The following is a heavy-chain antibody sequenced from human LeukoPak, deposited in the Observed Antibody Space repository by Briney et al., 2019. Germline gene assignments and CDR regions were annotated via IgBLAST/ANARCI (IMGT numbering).Heavy chain of an antibody. CDR3: ARGTAAASDY. CDR1: GFTVGSNY. J-gene: IGHJ4*02. Sequence: GGSLRLSCEASGFTVGSNYMSWVRQAPGKGLEWVSVIYSGGSTYYADSVRGRFTISRDNSNNTLYLQMNSLRVEDTAVYYCARGTAAASDYWGQGTLVTVSS. V-gene: IGHV3-66*01. D-gene: IGHD6-13*01. CDR2: IYSGGST.